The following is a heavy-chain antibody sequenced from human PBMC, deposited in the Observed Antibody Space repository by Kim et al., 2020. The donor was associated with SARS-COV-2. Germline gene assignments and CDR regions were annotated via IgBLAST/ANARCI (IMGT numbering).Heavy chain of an antibody. Sequence: GGSLRLSCAASGFTFSSYAMSWVRQAPGKGLEWVSAISGSGGSTYYADSVKGRFTISRDNSKNTLYLQMNSLRAEDTAVYYCAKDGIVVVPAAMVRSMDKPARMGFWNYYGMDVWGQGTTVTVSS. D-gene: IGHD2-2*01. CDR2: ISGSGGST. CDR3: AKDGIVVVPAAMVRSMDKPARMGFWNYYGMDV. CDR1: GFTFSSYA. J-gene: IGHJ6*02. V-gene: IGHV3-23*01.